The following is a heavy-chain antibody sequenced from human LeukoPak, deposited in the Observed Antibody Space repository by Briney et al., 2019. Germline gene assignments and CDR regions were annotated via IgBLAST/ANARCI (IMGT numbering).Heavy chain of an antibody. D-gene: IGHD5-18*01. V-gene: IGHV3-49*04. CDR1: GFTFGDHA. CDR2: IGSKAYGGTT. CDR3: SRGPIQLWIHNGMDV. J-gene: IGHJ6*02. Sequence: GGSLRLSCRAYGFTFGDHAMSWVRQAPGKGLEWVGFIGSKAYGGTTEYAASVKGRFTISRDDSISVAYLHMNSLITDDTASYYCSRGPIQLWIHNGMDVWGQGTSVTVSS.